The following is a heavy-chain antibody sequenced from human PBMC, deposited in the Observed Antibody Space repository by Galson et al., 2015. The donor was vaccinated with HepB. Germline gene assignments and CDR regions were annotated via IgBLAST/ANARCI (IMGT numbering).Heavy chain of an antibody. D-gene: IGHD3-10*01. CDR3: ARDLVIGRTYYGSGRNYGMDV. CDR1: GFTVSSNY. CDR2: IYSGGST. J-gene: IGHJ6*02. Sequence: SLRLSCAASGFTVSSNYMSWVRQAPGKGLEWVSVIYSGGSTYYADSVKGRFTISRHNSKNTLYLLMNSLRAEDTAVYYCARDLVIGRTYYGSGRNYGMDVWGQGTTVTVSS. V-gene: IGHV3-53*04.